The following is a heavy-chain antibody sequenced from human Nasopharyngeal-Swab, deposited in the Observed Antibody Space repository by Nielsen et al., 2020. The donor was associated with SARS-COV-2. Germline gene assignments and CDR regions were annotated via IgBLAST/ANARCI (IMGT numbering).Heavy chain of an antibody. Sequence: SETLSLTCAVYGGSFSGYYWSWIRQPPGKGLEWIGEINHSGSTNYNPSLKSRVTISVDTSKNQFSLKLSSVTAADTAVYYCARVYYGCLESWGQGTLVTVSS. CDR2: INHSGST. V-gene: IGHV4-34*01. J-gene: IGHJ4*02. D-gene: IGHD3-10*01. CDR1: GGSFSGYY. CDR3: ARVYYGCLES.